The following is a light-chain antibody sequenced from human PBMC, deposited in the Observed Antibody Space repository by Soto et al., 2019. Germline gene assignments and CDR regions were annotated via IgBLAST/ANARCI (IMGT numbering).Light chain of an antibody. V-gene: IGKV1-33*01. CDR1: QDIRHF. CDR2: DGS. Sequence: DIRLTQSPSSLSTSVGDRVTVTCQASQDIRHFLNWYQQRPGKAPKLQIYDGSNLERGVPSRFSGSGSGTDFTFTISSLQPEDIATYYCQQYEKIPPTFGGGTRLEMK. J-gene: IGKJ4*01. CDR3: QQYEKIPPT.